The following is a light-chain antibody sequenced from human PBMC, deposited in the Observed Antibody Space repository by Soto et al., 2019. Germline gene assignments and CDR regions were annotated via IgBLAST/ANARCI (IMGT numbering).Light chain of an antibody. CDR3: QQNYSTPRT. Sequence: EIVLTQSPATLSLSPGERATLSCRASQSVTSSYLAWYQPKPGQAPRLLIYAASSRATGIPDRFSGSGSGRDFTLTISSLQREDFATYYCQQNYSTPRTFGQGTKVDIK. V-gene: IGKV3-20*01. CDR1: QSVTSSY. CDR2: AAS. J-gene: IGKJ1*01.